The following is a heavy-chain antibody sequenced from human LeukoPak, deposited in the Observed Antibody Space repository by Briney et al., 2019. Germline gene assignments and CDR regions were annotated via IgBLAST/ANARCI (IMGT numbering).Heavy chain of an antibody. J-gene: IGHJ4*02. Sequence: AGGSLRLSCAASGFTFSSYSMNWVRQAPGKGLEWVSSISSSSSYIYYADSAKGRFTISRDNAKNSLYLQMNRLRAEDTAVYYCARGGTYCSSTSCYSPSDYWGQGTLVTVSS. D-gene: IGHD2-2*01. CDR3: ARGGTYCSSTSCYSPSDY. CDR1: GFTFSSYS. CDR2: ISSSSSYI. V-gene: IGHV3-21*01.